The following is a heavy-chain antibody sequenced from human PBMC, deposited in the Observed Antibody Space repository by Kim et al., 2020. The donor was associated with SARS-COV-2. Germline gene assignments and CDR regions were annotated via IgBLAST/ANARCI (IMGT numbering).Heavy chain of an antibody. CDR2: ISGSGGST. D-gene: IGHD3-10*01. CDR3: AKTPWFGVEHSLGGYFDY. V-gene: IGHV3-23*01. CDR1: GFTFSSYA. Sequence: GGSLRLSCAXSGFTFSSYAMSWVRQAPGKGLEWVSAISGSGGSTYYADSVKGRFTISRDNSKNTLYLQMNSLRAEDTAVYYCAKTPWFGVEHSLGGYFDYWGQGTLVTVSS. J-gene: IGHJ4*02.